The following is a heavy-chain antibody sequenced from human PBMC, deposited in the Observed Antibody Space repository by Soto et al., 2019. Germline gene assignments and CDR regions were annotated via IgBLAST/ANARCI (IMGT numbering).Heavy chain of an antibody. V-gene: IGHV1-18*01. CDR3: ATDPHCGGAPGCRPMDV. CDR2: ISAYNGNT. Sequence: QAQLVQSGAEVKKPGASVKVSCKASGYSFISQGISWVRQAPGQGLEWMGWISAYNGNTNYAPKFRGRVTMTTDTSTSTAYMELRNLRSDDRAVYYCATDPHCGGAPGCRPMDVW. D-gene: IGHD2-21*01. J-gene: IGHJ6*01. CDR1: GYSFISQG.